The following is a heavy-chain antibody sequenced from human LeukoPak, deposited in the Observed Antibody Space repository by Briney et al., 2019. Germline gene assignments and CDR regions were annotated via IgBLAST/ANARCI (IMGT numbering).Heavy chain of an antibody. J-gene: IGHJ4*02. V-gene: IGHV3-48*03. CDR1: GFTFDDYG. Sequence: GGSLRLSCAASGFTFDDYGMSWVRQAPGKGLECVSFISSSGNTIYYADSVKGRFTISRDNAKNSLYLQMNSLRAEDSAIYYCARDHGAYWGQGTLVTVSS. CDR2: ISSSGNTI. D-gene: IGHD3-10*01. CDR3: ARDHGAY.